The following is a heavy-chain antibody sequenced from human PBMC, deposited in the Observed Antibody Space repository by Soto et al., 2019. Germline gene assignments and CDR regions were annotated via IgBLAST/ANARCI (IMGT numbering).Heavy chain of an antibody. Sequence: ASVKVSCKASGGTFSSYTISWVRQAPGQGLEWMGRIIPILGIANYAQKFQGRVTITADKSTSTAYMELSSLRSGDTAVYYSARGAGDYYGSGSYYNYYYYGMDVWGQGTTVTVSS. D-gene: IGHD3-10*01. V-gene: IGHV1-69*02. CDR3: ARGAGDYYGSGSYYNYYYYGMDV. J-gene: IGHJ6*02. CDR1: GGTFSSYT. CDR2: IIPILGIA.